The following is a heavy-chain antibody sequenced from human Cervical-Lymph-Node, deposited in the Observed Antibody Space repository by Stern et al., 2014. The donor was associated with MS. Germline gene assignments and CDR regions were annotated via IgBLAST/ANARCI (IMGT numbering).Heavy chain of an antibody. V-gene: IGHV5-51*03. D-gene: IGHD1-1*01. Sequence: VQLVQSGAEVKKPGESLKISCKGSGYTFTNNWIAWVRQMPGKGLEWMGIIYPDDSDIRYSPSLQGQGTISADQYISLAYPQWSSLKAADSAVYYCARPPPRRKWDDPNYGMDVWGQGTTVTVSS. J-gene: IGHJ6*02. CDR3: ARPPPRRKWDDPNYGMDV. CDR2: IYPDDSDI. CDR1: GYTFTNNW.